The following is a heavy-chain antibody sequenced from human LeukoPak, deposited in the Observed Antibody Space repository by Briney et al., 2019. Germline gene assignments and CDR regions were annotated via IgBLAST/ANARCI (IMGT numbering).Heavy chain of an antibody. Sequence: SETLSLTCAVYGGSFSGYYWSWIRQPPGKGLEWIGEINHSGSTNDNPSLKSRVTISVDTSKNQFSLKLSSVTAADTAVYYCAREVGATERLDYWGQGTLVTVSS. J-gene: IGHJ4*02. CDR1: GGSFSGYY. CDR3: AREVGATERLDY. D-gene: IGHD1-26*01. CDR2: INHSGST. V-gene: IGHV4-34*01.